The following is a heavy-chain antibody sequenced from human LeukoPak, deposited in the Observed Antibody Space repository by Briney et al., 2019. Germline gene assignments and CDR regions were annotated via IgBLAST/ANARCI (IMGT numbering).Heavy chain of an antibody. V-gene: IGHV1-2*02. J-gene: IGHJ6*03. CDR1: GYTFTGYY. CDR2: INPNSGGT. D-gene: IGHD6-13*01. Sequence: RASVKVSFKASGYTFTGYYMHWVRQAPGQGLEWMGWINPNSGGTNYAQKFQGRVTMTRDTSISTAYMELSRLRSDDTAVYYCARERKQQPGYYYYYMDVWGKGTTVTVSS. CDR3: ARERKQQPGYYYYYMDV.